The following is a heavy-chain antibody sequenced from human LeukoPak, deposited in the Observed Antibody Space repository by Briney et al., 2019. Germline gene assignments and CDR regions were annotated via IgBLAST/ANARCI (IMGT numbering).Heavy chain of an antibody. CDR2: ISGSGSTI. Sequence: PGGSLRLSCAASGFTFSSYSMNWVRQAPGKGLKWVSYISGSGSTIYYADSVKGRFTISRDNAKNSLYLQMNSLRAEDTAVYYCARGAYCSGGSCRLDLYHFDYWGQGTLVTVSS. CDR1: GFTFSSYS. V-gene: IGHV3-48*04. D-gene: IGHD2-15*01. CDR3: ARGAYCSGGSCRLDLYHFDY. J-gene: IGHJ4*02.